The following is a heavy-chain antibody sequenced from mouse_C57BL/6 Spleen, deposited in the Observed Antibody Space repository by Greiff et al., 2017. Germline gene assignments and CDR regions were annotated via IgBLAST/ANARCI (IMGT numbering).Heavy chain of an antibody. Sequence: QVQLQQSGAELVRPGTSVKVSCKASGYAFTNYLIEWVKQRPGQGLEWIGVINPGSGGTNYNEKFKGKATLTADKSSSTAYMQLSSLTSEDSAVYFCARSGIRREFACWGQGTLVTVSA. CDR1: GYAFTNYL. CDR3: ARSGIRREFAC. J-gene: IGHJ3*01. V-gene: IGHV1-54*01. CDR2: INPGSGGT. D-gene: IGHD1-1*01.